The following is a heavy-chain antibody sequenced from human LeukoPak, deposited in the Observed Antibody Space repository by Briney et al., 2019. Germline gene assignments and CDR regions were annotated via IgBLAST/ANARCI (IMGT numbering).Heavy chain of an antibody. CDR2: LSSRSGST. CDR3: ARDKGTTCIDN. V-gene: IGHV3-23*01. D-gene: IGHD4-17*01. Sequence: GGSLRLSCAASGFTFSRNAMSWVRQAPGKGLEWVSGLSSRSGSTYYADSVKGRFTISRDNSKDTLYLQMNSLRAEDTAVYYCARDKGTTCIDNWGQGALVTVSS. J-gene: IGHJ4*02. CDR1: GFTFSRNA.